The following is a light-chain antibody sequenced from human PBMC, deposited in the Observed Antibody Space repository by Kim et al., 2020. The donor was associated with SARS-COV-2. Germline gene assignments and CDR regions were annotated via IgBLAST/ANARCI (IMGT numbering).Light chain of an antibody. CDR1: QSVCSSC. V-gene: IGKV3-20*01. CDR2: DAS. CDR3: QQYGASSIT. J-gene: IGKJ5*01. Sequence: EIVLTQSPGTLSLSAGERATLSCRASQSVCSSCLAWYQQTPGQAPSLLIYDASRRATGIPDRFSGGGSGTDFTLTISRLEPEDFAVYYCQQYGASSITFGQGTRLEIK.